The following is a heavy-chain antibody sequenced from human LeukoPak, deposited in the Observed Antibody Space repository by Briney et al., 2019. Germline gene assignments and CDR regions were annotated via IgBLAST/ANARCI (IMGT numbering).Heavy chain of an antibody. Sequence: GGSLRLSCAASGFTFSSYAMSWVRQAPGKGLEWVSAISGSGGSTCYADSVKGRFTISRDNSKNTLYLQMNSLRAEDTAVYYCAKSNVVVTAIGDYWGQGTVVTVSS. D-gene: IGHD2-21*02. CDR3: AKSNVVVTAIGDY. CDR1: GFTFSSYA. V-gene: IGHV3-23*01. CDR2: ISGSGGST. J-gene: IGHJ4*02.